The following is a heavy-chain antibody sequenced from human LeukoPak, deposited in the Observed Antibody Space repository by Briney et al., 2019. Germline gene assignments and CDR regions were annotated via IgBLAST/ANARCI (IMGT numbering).Heavy chain of an antibody. J-gene: IGHJ4*02. CDR2: IHQDGGQK. CDR1: GFTFSSYW. Sequence: QTGGSLRLSCAASGFTFSSYWMSWVRQAPGKGLEWVANIHQDGGQKFYVDSEEGRFTISRDNAKDSVYLHMNSLRADDTAVYYCARGNSFDYWGQGTLVTVSS. V-gene: IGHV3-7*01. CDR3: ARGNSFDY. D-gene: IGHD1-1*01.